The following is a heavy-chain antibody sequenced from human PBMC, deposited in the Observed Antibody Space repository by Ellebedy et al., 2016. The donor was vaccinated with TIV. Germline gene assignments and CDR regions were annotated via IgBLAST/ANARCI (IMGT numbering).Heavy chain of an antibody. J-gene: IGHJ4*02. CDR2: IDYTGTT. Sequence: GSLRLSCSVSGGSIWTYRWSWIRQPPGKGLEWIGDIDYTGTTRCNPSLKSRVAMSVDMSKSQLSLKLGSVIPADTALYYCARGGSGWFFDIWGQGTLVTVSS. V-gene: IGHV4-59*01. CDR1: GGSIWTYR. CDR3: ARGGSGWFFDI. D-gene: IGHD6-19*01.